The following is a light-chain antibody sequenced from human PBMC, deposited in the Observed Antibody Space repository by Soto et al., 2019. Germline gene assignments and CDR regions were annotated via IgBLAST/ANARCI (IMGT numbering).Light chain of an antibody. CDR3: QLYYSGM. Sequence: EVVLTQSPGTLSLSPGERATLSCRASQSADSNYLAWYQQKPGRAPRLLIYGGYRRATGIPDRFSGGGSGTDVTLPISSLEPEDFAVYYCQLYYSGMFGEGTKVEVK. CDR2: GGY. J-gene: IGKJ1*01. CDR1: QSADSNY. V-gene: IGKV3-20*01.